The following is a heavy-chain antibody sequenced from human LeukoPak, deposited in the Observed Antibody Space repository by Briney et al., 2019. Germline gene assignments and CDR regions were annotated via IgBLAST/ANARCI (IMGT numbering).Heavy chain of an antibody. Sequence: GGSVTLPCTASGFPFSSYGMQWVRQAPGKGREWVDCIRYDKNTKYYADSVKGRFTVSRDNSENTLFLQMNSLRAEDTAVYYCAKENTRDGYRHFHYWGQGTLATVSS. CDR3: AKENTRDGYRHFHY. D-gene: IGHD5-24*01. CDR1: GFPFSSYG. CDR2: IRYDKNTK. V-gene: IGHV3-30*02. J-gene: IGHJ4*02.